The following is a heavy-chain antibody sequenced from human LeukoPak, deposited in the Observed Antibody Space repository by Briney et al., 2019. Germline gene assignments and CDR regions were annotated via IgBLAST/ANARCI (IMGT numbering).Heavy chain of an antibody. CDR3: ARAYSSSWYWNWFDP. CDR2: IYNSGST. CDR1: GYSISSGYY. J-gene: IGHJ5*02. Sequence: SSETLSLTCTVSGYSISSGYYWGWIRQAPGKGLEWIVSIYNSGSTYYNPSLKSRVTISVDMSKNQFSLKMSSVTAADTAVYYCARAYSSSWYWNWFDPWGQGTLVTVSS. V-gene: IGHV4-38-2*02. D-gene: IGHD6-13*01.